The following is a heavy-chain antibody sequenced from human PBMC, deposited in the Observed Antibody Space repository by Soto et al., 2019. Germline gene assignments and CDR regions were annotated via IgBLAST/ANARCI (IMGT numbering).Heavy chain of an antibody. CDR2: ISGTAGNT. V-gene: IGHV3-23*01. Sequence: PGGSLRLSCEASRFTFTSCAMSWVRQAPGKGLEWVSAISGTAGNTYHADSVKGRFTISRDISKNTLYLQMNSLRAEDTAVYYCAKGDWDYIAGHFDYWGQGTLVTVSS. CDR1: RFTFTSCA. CDR3: AKGDWDYIAGHFDY. D-gene: IGHD1-7*01. J-gene: IGHJ4*02.